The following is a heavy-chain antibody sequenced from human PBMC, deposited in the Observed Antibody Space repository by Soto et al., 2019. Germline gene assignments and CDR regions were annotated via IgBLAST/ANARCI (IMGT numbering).Heavy chain of an antibody. CDR1: GITFSSYA. CDR3: EKLRYDVSGFYFDY. V-gene: IGHV3-23*01. Sequence: EVQLLESGGGLVQPGGSLRLSCATSGITFSSYAMSWVRQAPGKGLEWVSTISGSGGTTYYADSVKDRFTISRDNSKNKQYLQLYSLRAEDTAEYYCEKLRYDVSGFYFDYWGQGTLVTVSS. D-gene: IGHD3-22*01. J-gene: IGHJ4*02. CDR2: ISGSGGTT.